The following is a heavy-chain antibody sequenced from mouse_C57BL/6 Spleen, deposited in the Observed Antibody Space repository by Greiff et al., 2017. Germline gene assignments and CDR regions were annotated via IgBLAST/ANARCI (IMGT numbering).Heavy chain of an antibody. Sequence: QVQLQQPGAELVTPGASVKMSCKASGYTFTSYWITWVKQRPGQGLEWIGDIYPGSGSTNYNEKFKSKATLTVVTSSSTAYMRLSSLTSGDSAVYYCARNEPRNYFDYWGQGTTLTVSS. V-gene: IGHV1-55*01. J-gene: IGHJ2*01. CDR1: GYTFTSYW. CDR2: IYPGSGST. CDR3: ARNEPRNYFDY.